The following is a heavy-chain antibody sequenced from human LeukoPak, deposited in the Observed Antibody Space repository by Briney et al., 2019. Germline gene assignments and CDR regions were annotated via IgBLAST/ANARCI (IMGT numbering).Heavy chain of an antibody. V-gene: IGHV5-51*01. CDR3: ARRPTTNFDF. CDR2: IYPDDSDA. Sequence: GESVKISCKASGYKFSNYWIAWVRQMPGKGLEWMGTIYPDDSDARYSPSFQGQVTLSADKSVTTAYLQWSSLKPSDTAIYYCARRPTTNFDFWGRGTLVTVSP. J-gene: IGHJ4*02. D-gene: IGHD1-14*01. CDR1: GYKFSNYW.